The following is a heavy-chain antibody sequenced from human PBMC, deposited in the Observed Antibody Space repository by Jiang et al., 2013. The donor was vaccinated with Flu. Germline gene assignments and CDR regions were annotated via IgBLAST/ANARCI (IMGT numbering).Heavy chain of an antibody. D-gene: IGHD3-3*01. CDR3: ARGASYWSPHFDS. CDR2: ISQSGST. CDR1: GVSISSSGYS. V-gene: IGHV4-30-2*01. Sequence: GSGLVKPSQTLSLTCAVSGVSISSSGYSWSWIRQPPGKDLEWIGYISQSGSTSYNPSLKSRVTISIDRSKSQFSLILNSVTAADTAVYYCARGASYWSPHFDSWGQGTLVIVSS. J-gene: IGHJ4*02.